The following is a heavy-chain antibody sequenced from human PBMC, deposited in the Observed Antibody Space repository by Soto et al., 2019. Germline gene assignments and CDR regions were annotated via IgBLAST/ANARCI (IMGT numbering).Heavy chain of an antibody. CDR2: INPSGGST. CDR3: ARDQTRGRRITMIVVPYYFDY. J-gene: IGHJ4*02. D-gene: IGHD3-22*01. Sequence: QVQLVQSGAEVKKPGASVKVSCKAFGYTFTSYYVHWVRQAPGQGLEWMGIINPSGGSTSYAQKFQGRVTMTRDTSTSTVYRELSSLRSEDTAVYYCARDQTRGRRITMIVVPYYFDYWGQGTLVTVSS. CDR1: GYTFTSYY. V-gene: IGHV1-46*01.